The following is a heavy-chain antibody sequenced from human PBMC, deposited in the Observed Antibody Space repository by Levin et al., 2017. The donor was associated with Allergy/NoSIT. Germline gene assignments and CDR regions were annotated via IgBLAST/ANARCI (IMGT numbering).Heavy chain of an antibody. D-gene: IGHD2-2*01. CDR1: GFTFSGFP. Sequence: GGSLRLSCAASGFTFSGFPMHWVRQAPGKGLEWVAVISYDGNNKYYTDSVKGRFTISRDNSKNTLYLQMNSLRAEDTAFYYCAREAYCSSISCLRGGFDRWGQGTLVTVSS. CDR3: AREAYCSSISCLRGGFDR. V-gene: IGHV3-30*04. J-gene: IGHJ5*02. CDR2: ISYDGNNK.